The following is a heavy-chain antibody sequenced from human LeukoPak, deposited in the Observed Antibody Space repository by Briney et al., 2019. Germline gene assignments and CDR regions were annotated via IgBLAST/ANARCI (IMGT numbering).Heavy chain of an antibody. Sequence: APVNVSCMACGNTFIGYWIHGVRQAPGQGLAWMGAIHPRGDATICAQKFQGRVTTTRDTSTSTVYIELSSLTSEDTAVYYCAREGQQLKHFDFWGQGTLVAVSS. CDR1: GNTFIGYW. CDR3: AREGQQLKHFDF. CDR2: IHPRGDAT. J-gene: IGHJ1*01. V-gene: IGHV1-46*01. D-gene: IGHD6-13*01.